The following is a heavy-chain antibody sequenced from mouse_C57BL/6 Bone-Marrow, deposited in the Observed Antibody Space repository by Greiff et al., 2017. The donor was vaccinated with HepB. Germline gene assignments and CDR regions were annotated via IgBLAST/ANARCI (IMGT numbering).Heavy chain of an antibody. CDR2: IWSGGST. CDR3: AKYYGKGYYAMDY. V-gene: IGHV2-4*01. CDR1: GFSLTSYG. Sequence: VKLVESGPGLVQPSQSLSITCTVSGFSLTSYGVHWVRQPPGKGLEWLGVIWSGGSTDYNAAFISRLIISKDNSKSQVFFKMNSLQADDTAIYYCAKYYGKGYYAMDYWGQGTSVTVSS. J-gene: IGHJ4*01. D-gene: IGHD2-1*01.